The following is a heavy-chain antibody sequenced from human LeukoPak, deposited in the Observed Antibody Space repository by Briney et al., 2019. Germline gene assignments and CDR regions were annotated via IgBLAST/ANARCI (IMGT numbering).Heavy chain of an antibody. D-gene: IGHD6-19*01. CDR1: GFTFSSYW. J-gene: IGHJ6*03. V-gene: IGHV3-74*01. CDR3: ARDRNSSGWSWGYYYYYYMDV. CDR2: INSDGSST. Sequence: TGGSLRLSCAASGFTFSSYWMHWVRQAPGKGLVWVSRINSDGSSTSYADSVKGRFTISRDNAKNTLYLQMNSLRAEDTAVYYCARDRNSSGWSWGYYYYYYMDVWGKGTTVTISS.